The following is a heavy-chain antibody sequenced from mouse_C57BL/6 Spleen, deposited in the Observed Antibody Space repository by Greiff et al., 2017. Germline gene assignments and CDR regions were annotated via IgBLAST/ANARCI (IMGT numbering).Heavy chain of an antibody. CDR2: INPGSGGT. Sequence: QVQLQQSGAELVRPGTSVKVSCKASGYAFTNYLIEWVKQRPGQGLEWIGVINPGSGGTNYNEKFKGKATLTADKSSSTAYMQLSSLTSEDSAVXFCARSDYGSSYWYFDVWGTGTTVTVSA. D-gene: IGHD1-1*01. CDR3: ARSDYGSSYWYFDV. J-gene: IGHJ1*03. V-gene: IGHV1-54*01. CDR1: GYAFTNYL.